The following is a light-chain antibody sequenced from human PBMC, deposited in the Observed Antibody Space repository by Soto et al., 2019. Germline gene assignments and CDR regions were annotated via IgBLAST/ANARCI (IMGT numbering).Light chain of an antibody. CDR3: QQRSSWPLT. CDR2: EVS. Sequence: IVVTQSPATLSLSPGERATLSCRASQSVSSYLAWSHQKPGKAPRLLIQEVSDRATGIPARFSGSGSGKDVTLTISSLEPEDFSVYYCQQRSSWPLTFGGGTKVDIK. J-gene: IGKJ4*01. V-gene: IGKV3-11*01. CDR1: QSVSSY.